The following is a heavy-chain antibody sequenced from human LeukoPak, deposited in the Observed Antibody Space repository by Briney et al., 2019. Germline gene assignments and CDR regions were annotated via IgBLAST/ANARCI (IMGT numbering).Heavy chain of an antibody. Sequence: AGGSLRLSCAASGSTFSSYGMHWVRQAPGKGLEWVAVISYDGSNKYYADSVKGRFTISRDNSKNTLYLQMNSLRAEDTAVYYCARWGGSRGYSYGLIYMRGNKFDYWGQGTLVTVSS. V-gene: IGHV3-30*03. CDR1: GSTFSSYG. CDR2: ISYDGSNK. J-gene: IGHJ4*02. CDR3: ARWGGSRGYSYGLIYMRGNKFDY. D-gene: IGHD5-18*01.